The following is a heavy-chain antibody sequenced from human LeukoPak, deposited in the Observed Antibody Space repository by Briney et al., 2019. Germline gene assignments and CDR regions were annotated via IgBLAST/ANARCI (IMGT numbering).Heavy chain of an antibody. D-gene: IGHD3-16*01. V-gene: IGHV3-7*03. J-gene: IGHJ6*02. CDR2: INHNGNVN. CDR3: ARGGGLDV. Sequence: GRSLRLSCAASGFTFSSYWMNWARQAPGKGLEWVASINHNGNVNYYVDSVKGRFTISRDNAKNSLHLQMSNLRAEDTAVYFCARGGGLDVWGQGATVTVSS. CDR1: GFTFSSYW.